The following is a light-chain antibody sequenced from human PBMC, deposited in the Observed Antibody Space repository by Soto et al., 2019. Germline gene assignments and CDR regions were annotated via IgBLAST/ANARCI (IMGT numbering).Light chain of an antibody. CDR1: QSISSW. Sequence: IQVTQSPSTLSASVGDRVSITCRASQSISSWLAWYQQKPGKPPKLLIYSASTLQSGVPSRFIGSGSGTDFSLTISSLKPEDFATYYCRQSYRFPRTFGRGTKVDIK. J-gene: IGKJ1*01. CDR2: SAS. V-gene: IGKV1-39*01. CDR3: RQSYRFPRT.